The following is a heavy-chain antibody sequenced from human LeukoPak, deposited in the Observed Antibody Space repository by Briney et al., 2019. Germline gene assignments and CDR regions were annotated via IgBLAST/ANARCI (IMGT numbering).Heavy chain of an antibody. CDR2: ISHSGST. D-gene: IGHD6-6*01. CDR3: ARVGYSSSALGIDY. V-gene: IGHV4-34*01. Sequence: PSETLSLTCAVYGGSFSGYYWSWIRQPPGKGLEWIGEISHSGSTNYNPSLKSRVTISVDTSKNQFSLKLSSVTAADTAVYYCARVGYSSSALGIDYWGQGTLVTVSS. CDR1: GGSFSGYY. J-gene: IGHJ4*02.